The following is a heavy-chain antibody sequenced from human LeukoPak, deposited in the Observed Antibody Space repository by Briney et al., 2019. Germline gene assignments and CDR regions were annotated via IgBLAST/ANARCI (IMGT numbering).Heavy chain of an antibody. V-gene: IGHV1-69*13. CDR1: GGTLSSYA. CDR3: ARVRFNIVVVVAAYQPTHSPYGMDV. CDR2: IIPIFGTA. J-gene: IGHJ6*02. Sequence: GASVKVSCKASGGTLSSYAISWVRQAPGQGLEWMGGIIPIFGTANYAQKFQGRVTITADESTSTAYMELSSLRSEDTAVYYCARVRFNIVVVVAAYQPTHSPYGMDVWGQGTTVTVSS. D-gene: IGHD2-15*01.